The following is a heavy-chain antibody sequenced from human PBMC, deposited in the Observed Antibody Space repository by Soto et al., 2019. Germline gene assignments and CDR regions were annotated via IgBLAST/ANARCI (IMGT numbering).Heavy chain of an antibody. V-gene: IGHV3-23*01. CDR2: ISGSGGST. CDR3: AKDGEYDWVGELSEFVYNYIDV. CDR1: GFTFSSYA. J-gene: IGHJ6*03. Sequence: EVQLLESGGGLVQPGGSLRLSCAASGFTFSSYAMSWVRQAPGKGLEWVSAISGSGGSTYYADSVKGRFTISRDNSKNTLYLQMNSLRAEDTAVYYCAKDGEYDWVGELSEFVYNYIDVWGKGTTVTVSS. D-gene: IGHD3-10*01.